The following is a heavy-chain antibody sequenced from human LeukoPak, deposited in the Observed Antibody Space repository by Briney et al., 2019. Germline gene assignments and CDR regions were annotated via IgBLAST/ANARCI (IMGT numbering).Heavy chain of an antibody. D-gene: IGHD3-10*01. V-gene: IGHV3-53*01. CDR1: GFTVSSNY. J-gene: IGHJ4*02. CDR3: AKVDYNSGSFFDY. CDR2: IYGGSST. Sequence: GGSLRLSCAASGFTVSSNYMSWVRQAPGKGLEWVSVIYGGSSTYYADSVKGRFTISRDNSKNTVYLQINSLRAEDTAVYYCAKVDYNSGSFFDYWGQGTLVTVSS.